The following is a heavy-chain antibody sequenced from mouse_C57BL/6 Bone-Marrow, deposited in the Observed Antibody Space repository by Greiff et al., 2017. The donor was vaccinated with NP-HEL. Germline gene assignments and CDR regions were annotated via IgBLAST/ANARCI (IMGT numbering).Heavy chain of an antibody. D-gene: IGHD1-1*02. CDR1: GFNIKDDY. V-gene: IGHV14-4*01. Sequence: LVESGAELVRPGASVKLSCTASGFNIKDDYMHWVKQRPEQGLEWIGWIDPENGDTEYASKFQGKATITADTSSNTAYLQLSSLTSEDTAVYYCTTYGLDYWGQGTTLTVSS. CDR2: IDPENGDT. CDR3: TTYGLDY. J-gene: IGHJ2*01.